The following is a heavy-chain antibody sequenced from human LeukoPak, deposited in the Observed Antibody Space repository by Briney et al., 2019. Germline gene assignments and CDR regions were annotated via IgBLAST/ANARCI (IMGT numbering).Heavy chain of an antibody. V-gene: IGHV3-21*04. CDR3: ARDFWSHRIAVAGQNWFDP. J-gene: IGHJ5*02. D-gene: IGHD6-19*01. Sequence: GGSLRLSCAASGFTFSSYSMNWVRQAPGKGLEWVSSISSSSSYIYYADSVKGRFTISRDNSKNTLYLQMNSLRADDTAVYYCARDFWSHRIAVAGQNWFDPWGQGTLVTVSS. CDR2: ISSSSSYI. CDR1: GFTFSSYS.